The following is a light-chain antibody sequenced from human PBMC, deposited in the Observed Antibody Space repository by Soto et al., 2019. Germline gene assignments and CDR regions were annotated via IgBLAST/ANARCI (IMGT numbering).Light chain of an antibody. CDR2: GAS. CDR3: QQYNNWPLSIT. CDR1: QSVSSN. V-gene: IGKV3-15*01. J-gene: IGKJ5*01. Sequence: EIVMNQSPATLSVSPGERATLSCRASQSVSSNLAWYQQKPGQAPRLLIYGASTRATGIPARFSGSGSGTEFTLTISSLQSEDFAVYYCQQYNNWPLSITFGQGTRLEIK.